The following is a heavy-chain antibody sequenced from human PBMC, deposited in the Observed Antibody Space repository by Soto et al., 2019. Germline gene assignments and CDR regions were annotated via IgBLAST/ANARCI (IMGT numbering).Heavy chain of an antibody. CDR3: AKKVPAALRLYYFFGLDV. Sequence: KPSETLSLTCAVSGASISSDNRWTWVRQPPGEGLEWIGEISQSGTTKYNPSLASRVTISVDKSKNQFSLRLTSMTAADTVVYYCAKKVPAALRLYYFFGLDVWGQGTTVTVPS. D-gene: IGHD2-15*01. V-gene: IGHV4-4*02. CDR1: GASISSDNR. J-gene: IGHJ6*02. CDR2: ISQSGTT.